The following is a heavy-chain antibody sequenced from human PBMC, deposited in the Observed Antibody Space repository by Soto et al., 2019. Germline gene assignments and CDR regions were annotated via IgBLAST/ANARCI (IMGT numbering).Heavy chain of an antibody. CDR1: GFTFSSYS. CDR2: ISSSSSYI. V-gene: IGHV3-21*01. Sequence: PGGSLRLSCAASGFTFSSYSMNWVRQAPGKGLEWVSSISSSSSYIYYADSVKGRFTISRDNAKNSLYLQMNSLRAEDTAVYYCAREQVLMVYANNNFDYWGQGTLVTVSS. CDR3: AREQVLMVYANNNFDY. D-gene: IGHD2-8*01. J-gene: IGHJ4*02.